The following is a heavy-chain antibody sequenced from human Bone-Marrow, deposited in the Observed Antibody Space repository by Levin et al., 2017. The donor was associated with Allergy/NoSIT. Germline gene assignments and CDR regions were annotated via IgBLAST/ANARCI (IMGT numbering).Heavy chain of an antibody. CDR2: IRYDGSNK. J-gene: IGHJ5*02. D-gene: IGHD3-16*01. CDR1: GFTFRSYG. Sequence: QAGGSLRLSCAVSGFTFRSYGMHWVRQAPGKGLEWVAVIRYDGSNKDYADSVKGRFTISRDNSKNTLFLQMNSLRAEDTAVYYCARDRFQYVGEVMVEQDNWFDPRGQGTLVTVSS. V-gene: IGHV3-33*01. CDR3: ARDRFQYVGEVMVEQDNWFDP.